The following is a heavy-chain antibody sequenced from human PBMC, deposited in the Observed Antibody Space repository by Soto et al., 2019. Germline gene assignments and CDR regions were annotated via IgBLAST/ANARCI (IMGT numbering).Heavy chain of an antibody. CDR2: IVVGSGNT. D-gene: IGHD2-15*01. CDR1: GFTFTSSA. CDR3: AADYCSGGSCYSFPNWFDP. V-gene: IGHV1-58*02. Sequence: SVKVSCKASGFTFTSSAMQWVRQARGQRLEWIGWIVVGSGNTNYAQKFQERVTITRDMSTSTAYMELSSLRSEDTAVYYCAADYCSGGSCYSFPNWFDPWGQGTLVTVSS. J-gene: IGHJ5*02.